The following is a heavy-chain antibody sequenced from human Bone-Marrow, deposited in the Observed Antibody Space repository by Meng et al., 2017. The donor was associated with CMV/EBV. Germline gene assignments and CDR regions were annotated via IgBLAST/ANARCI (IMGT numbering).Heavy chain of an antibody. D-gene: IGHD2-2*01. Sequence: SVKVSCKASGYTFTGYYMHWVRQAPGQGLEWMGWINPNSGGTNYAQKFQGRVTMTRDTSISTAYMELSRLRSDDTAVYYCAVGYCSSTSCRFDYWGQGTLVTVSS. V-gene: IGHV1-2*02. CDR3: AVGYCSSTSCRFDY. J-gene: IGHJ4*02. CDR2: INPNSGGT. CDR1: GYTFTGYY.